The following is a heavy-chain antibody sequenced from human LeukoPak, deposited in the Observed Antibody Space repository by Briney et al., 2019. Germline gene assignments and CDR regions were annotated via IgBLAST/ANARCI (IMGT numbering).Heavy chain of an antibody. J-gene: IGHJ4*02. CDR2: INPNSGGT. Sequence: ASVKVSCKPSGYTFTSYYMHWVRQAPGQGLEWMGRINPNSGGTNYAQKFQGRVTMTRDTSISTAYMELSRLRSDDTAVYYCARGLSYGPRGHWGQGTLVTVSS. CDR3: ARGLSYGPRGH. D-gene: IGHD5-18*01. V-gene: IGHV1-2*06. CDR1: GYTFTSYY.